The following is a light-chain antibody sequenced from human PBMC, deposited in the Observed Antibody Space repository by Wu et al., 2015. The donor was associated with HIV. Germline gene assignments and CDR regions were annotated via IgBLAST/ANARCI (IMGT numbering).Light chain of an antibody. Sequence: EIVLTQSPGTLSLSPGERATLSCRASQSVSSSYLVWYQQKPGQAPRLLIYGASSRATGIPDRFGGSGSGTDFSLTISRLEPGDVAVYYCQQYGSSPLWTFGQGTKVEIK. J-gene: IGKJ1*01. CDR3: QQYGSSPLWT. CDR2: GAS. V-gene: IGKV3-20*01. CDR1: QSVSSSY.